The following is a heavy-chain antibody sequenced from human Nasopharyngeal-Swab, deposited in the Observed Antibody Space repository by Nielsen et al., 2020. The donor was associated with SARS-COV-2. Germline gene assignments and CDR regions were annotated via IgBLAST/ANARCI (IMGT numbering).Heavy chain of an antibody. Sequence: ASVKVSCKASGYTFTSYGISWVRQAPGQGLEWMGWISAYNGNTNYAQKLQGRVTMTTDTSTSTAYMELRSLRSDDTAVYYCARDRYNWNDVFGGVGYYYGMDVWGQGTTVTVSS. CDR1: GYTFTSYG. D-gene: IGHD1-1*01. CDR3: ARDRYNWNDVFGGVGYYYGMDV. J-gene: IGHJ6*02. CDR2: ISAYNGNT. V-gene: IGHV1-18*01.